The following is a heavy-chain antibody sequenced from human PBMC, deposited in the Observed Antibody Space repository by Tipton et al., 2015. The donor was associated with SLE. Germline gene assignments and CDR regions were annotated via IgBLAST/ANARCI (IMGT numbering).Heavy chain of an antibody. D-gene: IGHD2-15*01. CDR3: ARGRGAVVVVAAEYYFDY. V-gene: IGHV3-30*04. J-gene: IGHJ4*02. CDR1: GFTFSSYA. Sequence: SLRLSCAASGFTFSSYAMHWVRRAPGKGLEWVAVISYDGSNKYYADSVKGRFTISRDNSKNTLYLQMNSLRAEDTAVYYCARGRGAVVVVAAEYYFDYWGQGTLVTVSS. CDR2: ISYDGSNK.